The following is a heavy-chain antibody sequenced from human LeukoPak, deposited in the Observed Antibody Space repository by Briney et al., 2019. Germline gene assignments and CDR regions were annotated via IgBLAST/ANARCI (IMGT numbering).Heavy chain of an antibody. J-gene: IGHJ1*01. CDR1: GYTFTSYA. CDR2: ISAYNGNT. Sequence: ASVKVSCKASGYTFTSYAMNWVRQAPGQGLEWMGWISAYNGNTNYAQKLQGRVTMTTDTSTSTAYMELRSLRSDDTAVYYCARGKDFDWLLGAEYFQHWGQGTLVTVSS. V-gene: IGHV1-18*01. CDR3: ARGKDFDWLLGAEYFQH. D-gene: IGHD3-9*01.